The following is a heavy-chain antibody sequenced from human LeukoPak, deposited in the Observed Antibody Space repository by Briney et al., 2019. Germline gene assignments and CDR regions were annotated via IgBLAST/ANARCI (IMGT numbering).Heavy chain of an antibody. D-gene: IGHD3-9*01. CDR2: INHSGST. CDR3: ARGSQTYYDILTGYYNRLFRSDP. CDR1: GGSFSGYY. J-gene: IGHJ5*02. Sequence: PSETLSLTCAVYGGSFSGYYWSWIRRPPGKGLEWIGEINHSGSTNYNPSLKSRVTISVDTSKNQFSLKLSSVTAADTAVYYCARGSQTYYDILTGYYNRLFRSDPWGQGTLVTVSS. V-gene: IGHV4-34*01.